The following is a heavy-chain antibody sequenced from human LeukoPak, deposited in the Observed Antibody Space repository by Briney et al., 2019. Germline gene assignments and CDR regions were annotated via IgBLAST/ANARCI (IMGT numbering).Heavy chain of an antibody. CDR2: IYYSGST. V-gene: IGHV4-59*12. J-gene: IGHJ4*02. CDR1: GGSISSYY. D-gene: IGHD3-22*01. Sequence: SETLSLTCTASGGSISSYYWSWIRQPPGKGLEWIGYIYYSGSTNYNPSLKSRVTISVDTSKNQFSLKLSSVTAADTAVYYCAGDLGYYYDSSGSDWGQGTLVTVSS. CDR3: AGDLGYYYDSSGSD.